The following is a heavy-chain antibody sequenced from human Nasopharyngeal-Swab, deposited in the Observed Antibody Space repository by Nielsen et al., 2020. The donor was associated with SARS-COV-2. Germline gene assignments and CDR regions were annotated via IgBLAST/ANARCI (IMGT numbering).Heavy chain of an antibody. Sequence: GESLKISCAASGFTFSSYAMSWVRQAPGKGLEWVSAVSGSGTTTYYADSVKGRFTISRDNSKNSLYLQMNSLRTEDTALYYCAKLHSNSSYYFDYWGQGTLVTVSS. V-gene: IGHV3-23*01. CDR1: GFTFSSYA. D-gene: IGHD6-6*01. CDR3: AKLHSNSSYYFDY. CDR2: VSGSGTTT. J-gene: IGHJ4*02.